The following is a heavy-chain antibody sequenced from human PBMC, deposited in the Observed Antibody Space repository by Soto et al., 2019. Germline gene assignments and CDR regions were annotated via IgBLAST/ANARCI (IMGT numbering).Heavy chain of an antibody. CDR1: GFTFDDYA. J-gene: IGHJ6*03. D-gene: IGHD3-10*01. CDR2: ISWNSNSV. CDR3: AKEGGSGSYYYYYYMDV. Sequence: VQLVESGGGLVQPGRSLRLSCAASGFTFDDYAMHWVRQAPGKGLEWVSGISWNSNSVAYADSVKGRFTISRDNAKNSLYLQMNSLRAEDTALYYCAKEGGSGSYYYYYYMDVWGKGTTVTVSS. V-gene: IGHV3-9*01.